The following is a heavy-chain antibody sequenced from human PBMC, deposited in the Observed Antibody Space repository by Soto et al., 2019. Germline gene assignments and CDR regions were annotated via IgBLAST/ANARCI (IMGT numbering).Heavy chain of an antibody. J-gene: IGHJ4*02. CDR3: ARDRGGRGYCSGGSCYSSPYYFDY. D-gene: IGHD2-15*01. CDR1: GGSISSYY. Sequence: SETLSLTCTVSGGSISSYYWSWIRQPPGKGLEWIGYIYYSGSTNYNPSLKSRVTISVDTSKNQFSLKLSFVTAADTAVYYCARDRGGRGYCSGGSCYSSPYYFDYWGQGTLVTVSS. CDR2: IYYSGST. V-gene: IGHV4-59*01.